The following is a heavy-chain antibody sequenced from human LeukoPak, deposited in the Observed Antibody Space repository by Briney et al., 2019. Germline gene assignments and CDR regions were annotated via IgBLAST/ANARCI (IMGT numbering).Heavy chain of an antibody. CDR3: ARDITMIVVVTPSFDY. Sequence: GGSLRLSCAASGFTFSKYWMIWLRQAPGKGLESVSRINTDGTVTTYADSVKGRFTVSRDNADNTMFLQMNSVRDEDTAVYYCARDITMIVVVTPSFDYWGQGTLVTVSS. V-gene: IGHV3-74*01. CDR2: INTDGTVT. D-gene: IGHD3-22*01. CDR1: GFTFSKYW. J-gene: IGHJ4*02.